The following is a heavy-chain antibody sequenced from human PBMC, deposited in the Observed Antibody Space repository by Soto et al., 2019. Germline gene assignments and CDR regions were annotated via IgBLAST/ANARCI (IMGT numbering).Heavy chain of an antibody. Sequence: EVQLVESGGGLVQPGGSLKLSCAASGFTFSTHSMNWVRQAPGRGLEWVSYIHSSSSWVVYADSVRGRFTVSRDNAKNSLYLQMSSLRAEDTAVYYCVFDFWLVPTVWGKGTTVTVSS. CDR1: GFTFSTHS. CDR2: IHSSSSWV. J-gene: IGHJ6*04. CDR3: VFDFWLVPTV. D-gene: IGHD3-3*01. V-gene: IGHV3-48*01.